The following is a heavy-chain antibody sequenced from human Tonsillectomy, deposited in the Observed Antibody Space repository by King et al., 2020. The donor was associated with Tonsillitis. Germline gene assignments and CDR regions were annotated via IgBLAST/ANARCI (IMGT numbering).Heavy chain of an antibody. CDR1: GYSFTSYW. Sequence: EEQLVQSGAEVKKPGESLKISCKTSGYSFTSYWIGWVRQMPGKGLEWMGVIYPGDSDTRYSPSFQGQVTISADKSISTAYLQWSSLKASDTAMYYCARRHKRIVVAHDAFDIWGQGTMVTVSS. CDR2: IYPGDSDT. J-gene: IGHJ3*02. V-gene: IGHV5-51*01. D-gene: IGHD3-22*01. CDR3: ARRHKRIVVAHDAFDI.